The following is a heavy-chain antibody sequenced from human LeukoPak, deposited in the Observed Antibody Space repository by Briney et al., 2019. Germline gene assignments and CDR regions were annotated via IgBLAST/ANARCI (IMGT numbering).Heavy chain of an antibody. CDR1: GGSFSGYS. J-gene: IGHJ5*02. CDR2: IYHSGST. Sequence: SETLSLTCAVYGGSFSGYSWSWIRQPPGKGLEWIGYIYHSGSTYYNPSLKSRVTISVDRSKNQFSLKLSSVTAADTAVYYCARGRGPNWFDPWGQGTLVTVSS. CDR3: ARGRGPNWFDP. V-gene: IGHV4-30-2*01.